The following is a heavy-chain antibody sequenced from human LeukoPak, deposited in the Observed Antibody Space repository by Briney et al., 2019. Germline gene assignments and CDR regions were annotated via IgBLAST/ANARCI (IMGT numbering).Heavy chain of an antibody. CDR1: GFTFSSYS. J-gene: IGHJ4*02. CDR3: ARDRLVGATTVVY. V-gene: IGHV3-21*01. CDR2: ISSSSSYI. Sequence: SGGSLRLSCAASGFTFSSYSMNWVRQAPGKGLEWVSSISSSSSYIYYADSVKGRFTISRDNAKNSLYLQINSLRAEDTAVYYCARDRLVGATTVVYWGQGTLVTVSS. D-gene: IGHD1-26*01.